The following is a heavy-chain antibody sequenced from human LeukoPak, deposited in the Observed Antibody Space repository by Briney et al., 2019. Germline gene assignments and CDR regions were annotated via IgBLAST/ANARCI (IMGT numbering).Heavy chain of an antibody. CDR1: GVAISRGGYA. J-gene: IGHJ4*02. CDR2: IYYSGST. V-gene: IGHV4-61*08. CDR3: ARTSYYYDSSGYFDY. Sequence: KSSETLSLTCAVSGVAISRGGYAWNWIRQPPGKGLEWIGYIYYSGSTNYNPSLKSRVTISVDTSKNQFSLKLSSVTAADTAVYYCARTSYYYDSSGYFDYWGQGTLVTVSS. D-gene: IGHD3-22*01.